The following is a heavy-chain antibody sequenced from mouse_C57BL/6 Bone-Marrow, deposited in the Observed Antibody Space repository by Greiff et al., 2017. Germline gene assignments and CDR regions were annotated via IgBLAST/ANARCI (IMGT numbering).Heavy chain of an antibody. Sequence: QVHVKPSGAELAKPGASVKLSCKASGYTFTSYWMHWVKQRPGQGLEWIGYINPSSGYTKYNQKFKDKATLTADKSSSTAYMQLSSLTYEDSAVYYCAIFQLDWFAYWGQGTLVTVSA. CDR2: INPSSGYT. V-gene: IGHV1-7*01. CDR3: AIFQLDWFAY. J-gene: IGHJ3*01. CDR1: GYTFTSYW. D-gene: IGHD4-1*02.